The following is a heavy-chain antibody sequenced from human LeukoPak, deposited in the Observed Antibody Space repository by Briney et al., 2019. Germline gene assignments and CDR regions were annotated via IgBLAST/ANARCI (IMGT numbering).Heavy chain of an antibody. Sequence: PGGSLRLSCAASGFTFSSYEMNWVRQAPGKGLEWVSYISSSGSTIYYADSVKGRFTISRDNAKNSLYLQMNSLRAEDTAVYYCARGYDYGDLSAFDYWGQGTLVTVSS. V-gene: IGHV3-48*03. CDR1: GFTFSSYE. D-gene: IGHD4-17*01. J-gene: IGHJ4*02. CDR2: ISSSGSTI. CDR3: ARGYDYGDLSAFDY.